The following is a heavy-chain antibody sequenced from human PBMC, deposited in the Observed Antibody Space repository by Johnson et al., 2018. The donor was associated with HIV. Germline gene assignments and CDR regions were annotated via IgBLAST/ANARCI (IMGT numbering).Heavy chain of an antibody. D-gene: IGHD3-10*01. J-gene: IGHJ3*02. CDR1: GFTFSSYG. CDR3: AKNTQANILRESGPYGAFDI. Sequence: QVHLVESGGGVVQPGRSLRLSCAASGFTFSSYGMHWVRQAPGKGLEWVAVISYNGSNKYYADSVKGRFTISRDNAKNTLYVQMNSLRAEDTAVYYCAKNTQANILRESGPYGAFDIWGQGTMVTVSS. CDR2: ISYNGSNK. V-gene: IGHV3-30*18.